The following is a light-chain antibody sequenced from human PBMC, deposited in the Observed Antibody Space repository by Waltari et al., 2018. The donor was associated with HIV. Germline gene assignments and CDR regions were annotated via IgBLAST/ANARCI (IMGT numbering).Light chain of an antibody. CDR1: TPTIGSNY. CDR2: RNN. Sequence: QSVLTHPPSASETPAQRVTISCSGRTPTIGSNYVYWYQHHPGTSPILLIYRNNQRPSGVPDRFSGSKSGTSASLAISGLRSEDEADYYCAAWDDSLSGWVFGGGTKLTVL. V-gene: IGLV1-47*01. J-gene: IGLJ3*02. CDR3: AAWDDSLSGWV.